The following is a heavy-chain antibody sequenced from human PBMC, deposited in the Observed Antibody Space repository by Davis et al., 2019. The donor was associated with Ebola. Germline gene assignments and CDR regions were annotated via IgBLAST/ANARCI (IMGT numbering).Heavy chain of an antibody. J-gene: IGHJ4*02. CDR1: GFTFSGSA. V-gene: IGHV3-73*01. CDR3: ARGFSKWFRELSDY. CDR2: IRSSYAT. Sequence: PGGSLRLSCAASGFTFSGSAMHWVRQASGKGLEWVGRIRSSYATAYAASVNGRFTISRDNAKNSLYLQMNSLRAEDTAVYYCARGFSKWFRELSDYWGQGTLVTVSS. D-gene: IGHD3-10*01.